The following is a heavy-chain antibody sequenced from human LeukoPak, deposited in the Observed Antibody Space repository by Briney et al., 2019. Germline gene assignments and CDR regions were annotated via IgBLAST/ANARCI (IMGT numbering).Heavy chain of an antibody. V-gene: IGHV3-23*01. CDR2: ISGSGGST. J-gene: IGHJ4*02. D-gene: IGHD4-23*01. Sequence: PGGSLRLSCAASGFTFSSYAMSWVRQAPGKGLEWVSAISGSGGSTYYADSVKGRFTISRDNSKNTLYLQMNSLRAEDTAVYYCANDHHDYGGNSEEWYWGQGTLVTVSS. CDR3: ANDHHDYGGNSEEWY. CDR1: GFTFSSYA.